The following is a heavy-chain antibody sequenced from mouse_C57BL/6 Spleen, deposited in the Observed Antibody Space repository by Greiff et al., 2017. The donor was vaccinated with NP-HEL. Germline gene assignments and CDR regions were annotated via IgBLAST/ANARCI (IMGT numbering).Heavy chain of an antibody. CDR3: ASYYDYDGYAKDD. D-gene: IGHD2-4*01. V-gene: IGHV1-55*01. Sequence: QVQLQQPGAELVKPGASVKMSCKASGYTFTSYWITWVKQRPGQGLEWIGDIYPGSGSTNYNEKFKSKATLTVDTSSSTAYMQLSSLTSEDSAVYYCASYYDYDGYAKDDWGQGTSVTVSS. CDR1: GYTFTSYW. J-gene: IGHJ4*01. CDR2: IYPGSGST.